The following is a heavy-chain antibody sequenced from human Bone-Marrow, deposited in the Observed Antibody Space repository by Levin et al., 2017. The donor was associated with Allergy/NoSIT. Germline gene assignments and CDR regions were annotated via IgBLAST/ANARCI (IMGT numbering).Heavy chain of an antibody. CDR2: IYYSGSK. Sequence: NASETLSLTCTVAGGSVSSSRYYWGWIRQPPGKGLEWIGSIYYSGSKAYNPSLKSRVTMSIDTSKNQFSLKLSAVTAADTAIYFCAREGGGEDPPFDYWGQGSLVTVSS. V-gene: IGHV4-39*07. D-gene: IGHD4-17*01. CDR3: AREGGGEDPPFDY. CDR1: GGSVSSSRYY. J-gene: IGHJ4*02.